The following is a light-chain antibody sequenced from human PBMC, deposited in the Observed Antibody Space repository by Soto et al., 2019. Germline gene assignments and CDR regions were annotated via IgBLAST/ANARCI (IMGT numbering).Light chain of an antibody. Sequence: EIVMTQSPATLSVSPGERATLSCRASQSVSNNLAWYQQKSGQAPRLLIYGASTRATGIPARFSGGGSGTEFTLTISSLQSEDFAVYYCQQYNNWPPLTFGQGTKVDIK. CDR3: QQYNNWPPLT. J-gene: IGKJ1*01. CDR1: QSVSNN. V-gene: IGKV3-15*01. CDR2: GAS.